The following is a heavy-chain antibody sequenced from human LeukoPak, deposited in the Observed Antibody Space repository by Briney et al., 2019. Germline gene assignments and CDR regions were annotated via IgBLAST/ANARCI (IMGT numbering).Heavy chain of an antibody. CDR3: VGLGENY. Sequence: GGSLRLSCAASGFTFRRYWMSWARQASGKGLEWVANINQDGSEKYYVDSVKGRFTISRDNAKNSLYLQMNSLRAEDTAVYYCVGLGENYWGQGTLVTVSS. V-gene: IGHV3-7*02. D-gene: IGHD3-10*01. CDR1: GFTFRRYW. CDR2: INQDGSEK. J-gene: IGHJ4*02.